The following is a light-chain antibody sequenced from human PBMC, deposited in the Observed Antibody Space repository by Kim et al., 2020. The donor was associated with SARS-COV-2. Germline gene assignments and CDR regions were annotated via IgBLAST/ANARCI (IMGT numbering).Light chain of an antibody. CDR2: GTS. CDR1: QSVSRN. J-gene: IGKJ2*01. Sequence: EIVMTQSPATLSVSPGERVTLSCRASQSVSRNLAWYQHKPGQAPRLLIFGTSTRATGIPTRFSGSESGTEFTLTISSLQSEDFAVYYCHQYNNWPPGTFGQGTKVDIK. CDR3: HQYNNWPPGT. V-gene: IGKV3-15*01.